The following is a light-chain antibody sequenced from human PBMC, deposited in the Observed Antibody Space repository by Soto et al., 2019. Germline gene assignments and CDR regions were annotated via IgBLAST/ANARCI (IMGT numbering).Light chain of an antibody. CDR3: LQDYNYPWT. CDR1: QDIRKN. Sequence: AIQLTQSPSSLSASVGDRVTINCRASQDIRKNIGWYQQKAGKAPKLLIYGASNLHSGVPSRFSGSGSGTDFTLTISGLQPEDFATYYCLQDYNYPWTFGRGTKV. CDR2: GAS. J-gene: IGKJ1*01. V-gene: IGKV1-6*01.